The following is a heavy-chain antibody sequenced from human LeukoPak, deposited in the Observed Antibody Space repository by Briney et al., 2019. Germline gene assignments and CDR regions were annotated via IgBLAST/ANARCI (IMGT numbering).Heavy chain of an antibody. J-gene: IGHJ4*02. CDR1: GYTFTSYG. V-gene: IGHV1-18*01. CDR3: ARVGADCSDGNCY. CDR2: ISAYNVNT. D-gene: IGHD2-15*01. Sequence: VASVKVSCKASGYTFTSYGISWVRQAPGQGLEWLGWISAYNVNTNDAQKLQGRVTMTTDTSTTTAYMELRSLTSDDTAVYYCARVGADCSDGNCYWGQGTLVTVSS.